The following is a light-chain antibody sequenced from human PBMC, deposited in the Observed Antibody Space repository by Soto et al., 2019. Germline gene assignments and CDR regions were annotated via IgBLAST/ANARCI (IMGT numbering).Light chain of an antibody. CDR3: QKYTNVPA. CDR2: VAS. Sequence: DLQMTQSPSSLSASVGDRVTITCRASQGISNYLDWYQQIPGKVPKLLISVASTLQSGVPSRFSGSGSWTYFTLTIISLQPEDVATYYCQKYTNVPAFGGGTKVEIK. J-gene: IGKJ4*01. CDR1: QGISNY. V-gene: IGKV1-27*01.